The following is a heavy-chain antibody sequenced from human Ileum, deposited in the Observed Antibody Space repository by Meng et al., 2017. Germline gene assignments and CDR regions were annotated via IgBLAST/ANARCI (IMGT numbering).Heavy chain of an antibody. CDR1: GGSVSSSRYY. J-gene: IGHJ5*02. CDR2: IYYSWYT. Sequence: QLQLLESGPGLVKPSEPRSLTCTVSGGSVSSSRYYWGWIRQPPGKGLEWIGTIYYSWYTYYNPSLKSSVTISLDKSKNQVSLDLTSVTAADTAVYYCARGVTIGQNKWFDPWGQGTLVTVS. CDR3: ARGVTIGQNKWFDP. V-gene: IGHV4-39*07. D-gene: IGHD2-21*02.